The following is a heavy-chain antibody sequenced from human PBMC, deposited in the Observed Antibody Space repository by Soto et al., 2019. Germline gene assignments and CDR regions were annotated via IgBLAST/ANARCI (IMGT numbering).Heavy chain of an antibody. V-gene: IGHV3-23*01. CDR3: AKDSGWLHHY. Sequence: GGSLRLSCVVSGFTFSSSGMSWVRQAPGKGLEWVSGISDSGSRTYYEDSVKGRFTISRDNSKNTLSLEMNTLRAEDTAVYYCAKDSGWLHHYWGQGTLVTVSS. D-gene: IGHD5-12*01. CDR1: GFTFSSSG. CDR2: ISDSGSRT. J-gene: IGHJ4*02.